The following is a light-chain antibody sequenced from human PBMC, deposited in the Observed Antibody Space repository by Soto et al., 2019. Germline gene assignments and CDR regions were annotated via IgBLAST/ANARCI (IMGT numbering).Light chain of an antibody. CDR2: EVS. CDR1: SSDVGGYNY. CDR3: SSYGGRNNLL. Sequence: QSALTQPPSASGSPGQSVTISCTGTSSDVGGYNYVSWYQQHPGKAPKVMIHEVSKRPSGVPDRFSGSKSGNTASLTVSGLQAEDEADYYCSSYGGRNNLLFGGGTKLTVL. V-gene: IGLV2-8*01. J-gene: IGLJ2*01.